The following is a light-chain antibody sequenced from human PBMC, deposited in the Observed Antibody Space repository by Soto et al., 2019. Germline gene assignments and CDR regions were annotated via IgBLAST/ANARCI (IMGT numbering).Light chain of an antibody. CDR2: EVT. CDR3: ASYAGGNKV. J-gene: IGLJ1*01. V-gene: IGLV2-8*01. CDR1: SSDVGAYNY. Sequence: QSVLTQPPSASGSPGQSVTISCTGTSSDVGAYNYVSWYQQHPGKAPKLMIYEVTKRPSGVPDRFSGSKSGNTASLTVSGLLPEDEADYYCASYAGGNKVFGTGTKLTVL.